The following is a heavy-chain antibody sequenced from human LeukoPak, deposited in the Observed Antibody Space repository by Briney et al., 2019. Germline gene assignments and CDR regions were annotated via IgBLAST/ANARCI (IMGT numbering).Heavy chain of an antibody. D-gene: IGHD6-19*01. CDR2: ISYDGSNK. CDR1: GFTFSSYA. Sequence: QPGGSLRLSCAASGFTFSSYAMHWVRQAPGKGLEWVAVISYDGSNKYYADSVKGRFTISRDNSKNTLYLQMNSLRAEDTAVYYCASPKGIAVAGTSYYYGMDVWGQGTTVTVSS. CDR3: ASPKGIAVAGTSYYYGMDV. V-gene: IGHV3-30-3*01. J-gene: IGHJ6*02.